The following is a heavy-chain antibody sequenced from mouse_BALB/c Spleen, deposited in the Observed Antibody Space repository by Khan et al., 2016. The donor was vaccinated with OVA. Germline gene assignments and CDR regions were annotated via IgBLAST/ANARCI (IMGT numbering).Heavy chain of an antibody. CDR3: ARTGYYYFDY. V-gene: IGHV5-17*02. CDR2: ISSGSSTI. Sequence: EVELVESGGGLVQPGGSRKLSCAASGFTFSGFGIHWVRQAPEKGLEWVAYISSGSSTIYYADTVKGRFTISRDNPKNTLFLQMTSLRSEDTARYFCARTGYYYFDYWGQGTTLTVSS. CDR1: GFTFSGFG. J-gene: IGHJ2*01. D-gene: IGHD2-3*01.